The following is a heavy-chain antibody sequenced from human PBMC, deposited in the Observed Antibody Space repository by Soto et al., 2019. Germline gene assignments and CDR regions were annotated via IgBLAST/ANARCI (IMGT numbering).Heavy chain of an antibody. D-gene: IGHD5-18*01. CDR3: AREKTDSLDP. Sequence: PSETLSLTCAVFGGSVSTGGYSWSWIRQPPGKGLEWIGYIYDSGDTNYNPSLRSRVTISLDRSKNQFSLKMHSVTAAGTAVYYCAREKTDSLDPWGQGNLVTVSS. V-gene: IGHV4-30-2*01. CDR2: IYDSGDT. J-gene: IGHJ5*02. CDR1: GGSVSTGGYS.